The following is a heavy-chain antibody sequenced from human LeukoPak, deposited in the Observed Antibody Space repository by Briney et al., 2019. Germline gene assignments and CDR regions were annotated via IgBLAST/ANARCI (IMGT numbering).Heavy chain of an antibody. Sequence: PGGALRLSCAASGFTFSSAWMSWVPQAPGKGLWWGANIKQEGSEKYYVDSVKGRFTISRDNAKHPLYLQMNRLRAEDTAVYYCARVVPPLYYFDYWGQGTLVTVSS. CDR1: GFTFSSAW. D-gene: IGHD3-10*01. J-gene: IGHJ4*02. CDR3: ARVVPPLYYFDY. V-gene: IGHV3-7*01. CDR2: IKQEGSEK.